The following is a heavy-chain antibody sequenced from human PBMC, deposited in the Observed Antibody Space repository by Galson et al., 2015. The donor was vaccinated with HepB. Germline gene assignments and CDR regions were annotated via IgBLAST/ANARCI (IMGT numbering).Heavy chain of an antibody. CDR1: GFTLSDYY. D-gene: IGHD1-26*01. V-gene: IGHV3-11*01. J-gene: IGHJ4*02. CDR3: ARGLSGTYLAGVLDY. Sequence: SLRLSCAASGFTLSDYYMSWIRQAPGKGLEWVSYISSSGGTIYYADSVKGRFTISRDNAKNSLYLQMSSLRAEDTAVYYCARGLSGTYLAGVLDYWGQGTLVTVSS. CDR2: ISSSGGTI.